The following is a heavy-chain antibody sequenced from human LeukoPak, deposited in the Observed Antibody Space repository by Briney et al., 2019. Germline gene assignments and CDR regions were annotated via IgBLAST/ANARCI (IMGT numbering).Heavy chain of an antibody. CDR1: GFTFSSYA. CDR2: ISGSGGST. Sequence: GGSLRLSCAASGFTFSSYAMSWVRQAPGKGLEWVSAISGSGGSTYYADSVKGRFTISRDNSKNTLYLQMNSLRAEDTAVYYCAKARGYSYGSPWYYYYGMDVWGQGTTVIVSS. D-gene: IGHD5-18*01. J-gene: IGHJ6*02. CDR3: AKARGYSYGSPWYYYYGMDV. V-gene: IGHV3-23*01.